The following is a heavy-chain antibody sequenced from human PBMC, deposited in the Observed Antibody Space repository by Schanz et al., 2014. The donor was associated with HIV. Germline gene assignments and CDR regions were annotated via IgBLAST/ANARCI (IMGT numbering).Heavy chain of an antibody. CDR3: VKAYSSGFSGAGS. V-gene: IGHV3-23*01. J-gene: IGHJ5*02. CDR2: ISAGVGTA. Sequence: EVQLLESGGGLEQPGGSLRLSCAASGFNFNNYAMTWVRQAPGKGLEWVSTISAGVGTASYADSVKGRFTISRDNSRNALYLHMNSLRADDTAIYYCVKAYSSGFSGAGSWGQGALVTVSS. CDR1: GFNFNNYA. D-gene: IGHD5-18*01.